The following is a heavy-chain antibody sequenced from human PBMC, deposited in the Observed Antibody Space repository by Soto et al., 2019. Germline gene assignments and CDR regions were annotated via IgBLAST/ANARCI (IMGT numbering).Heavy chain of an antibody. V-gene: IGHV4-30-4*01. Sequence: SETLSLTCTVSGGSISSGDYYWSWIRQPPGKGLEWIGYIYHSGSTYYNPSLKSRVTISVDTSKNQFSLKLSSVTAADTAVYYCAREYCSSTSCHNWFDPWGQGTLVTVSS. CDR1: GGSISSGDYY. J-gene: IGHJ5*02. CDR3: AREYCSSTSCHNWFDP. D-gene: IGHD2-2*01. CDR2: IYHSGST.